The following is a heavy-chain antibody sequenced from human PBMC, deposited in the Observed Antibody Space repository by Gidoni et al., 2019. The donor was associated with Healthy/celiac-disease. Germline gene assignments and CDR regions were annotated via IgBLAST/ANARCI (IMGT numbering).Heavy chain of an antibody. V-gene: IGHV3-30*04. CDR2: ISYDGSNK. D-gene: IGHD6-13*01. CDR1: AFTFISYA. CDR3: ARPREGVYRDGMDV. J-gene: IGHJ6*02. Sequence: QVQLVESGGGVVQPGRSLSLSCAASAFTFISYAMRGVRQAPGKGLEWVAVISYDGSNKYYADSVKGRFTISRDNSKNTLYLQMNSLRAEDTAVYYCARPREGVYRDGMDVWGQGTTVTVSS.